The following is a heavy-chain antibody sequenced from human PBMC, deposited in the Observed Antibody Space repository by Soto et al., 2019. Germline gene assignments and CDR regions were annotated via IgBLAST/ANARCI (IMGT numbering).Heavy chain of an antibody. J-gene: IGHJ6*02. V-gene: IGHV3-11*06. CDR2: IIISSIDT. CDR1: GFTFSDYY. D-gene: IGHD5-18*01. CDR3: ASRQWLYGMDV. Sequence: GGSLILSCAASGFTFSDYYMRWIRQAPGKGLEWVSYIIISSIDTNYPDYVKAGFTISTYNANNSPYPQMNSLRAEDTAVYYCASRQWLYGMDVWGQGTTVTVSS.